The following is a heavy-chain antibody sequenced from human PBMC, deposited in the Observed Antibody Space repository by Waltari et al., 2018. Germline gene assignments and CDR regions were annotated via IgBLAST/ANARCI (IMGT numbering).Heavy chain of an antibody. Sequence: QVQLQQWGAGLLKPSEPLSLTCAVYGGSFSGYYWSWIRQPPGKGLEWIGEINHSGSTNYNPSLKSRVTISVDTSKNQFSLKLSSVTAADTAVYYCASTGYYDSSGYYSDYWGQGTLVTVSS. CDR1: GGSFSGYY. CDR2: INHSGST. CDR3: ASTGYYDSSGYYSDY. V-gene: IGHV4-34*01. D-gene: IGHD3-22*01. J-gene: IGHJ4*02.